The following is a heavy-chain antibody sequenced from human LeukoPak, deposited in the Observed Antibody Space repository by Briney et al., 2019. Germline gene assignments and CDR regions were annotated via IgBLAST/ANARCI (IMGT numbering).Heavy chain of an antibody. CDR2: IYYSGTT. CDR1: GGSISSSNYY. V-gene: IGHV4-39*01. Sequence: PSETLSLTCTASGGSISSSNYYWGWIRQPPGKGLEWIGCIYYSGTTYYNPSLKSRVTISVDTSKNQFSLKLSSVTAADTAVHYCARSHGDYWGQGTLVTVSS. J-gene: IGHJ4*02. CDR3: ARSHGDY.